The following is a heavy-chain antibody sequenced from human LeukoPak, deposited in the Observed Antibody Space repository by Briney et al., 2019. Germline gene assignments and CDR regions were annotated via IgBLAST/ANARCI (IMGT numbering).Heavy chain of an antibody. CDR2: MNPNSGNT. Sequence: ASVKVSCKASGYTFTSYAMNWVRQAPGQGLEWMGWMNPNSGNTGYAQKFQGRVTMTRNTSISTAYMELSSLRSEDTAVYYCARFERYGGSGSHNPIWGQGTLVTVSS. V-gene: IGHV1-8*02. J-gene: IGHJ4*02. CDR1: GYTFTSYA. D-gene: IGHD3-10*01. CDR3: ARFERYGGSGSHNPI.